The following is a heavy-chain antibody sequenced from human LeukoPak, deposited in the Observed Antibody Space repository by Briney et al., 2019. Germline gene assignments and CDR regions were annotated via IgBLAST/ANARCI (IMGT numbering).Heavy chain of an antibody. V-gene: IGHV5-51*01. CDR2: VYGGDSES. Sequence: GESLKISCQCSGYTFPDYWIGWVRQMPGKGLEWMGSVYGGDSESRYSPSFQGHVTISADKSSNIASLQWSSLKASDTAIYYCARRPWYSNGRDYFDFWGQGTPVIVSS. J-gene: IGHJ4*02. D-gene: IGHD5-18*01. CDR3: ARRPWYSNGRDYFDF. CDR1: GYTFPDYW.